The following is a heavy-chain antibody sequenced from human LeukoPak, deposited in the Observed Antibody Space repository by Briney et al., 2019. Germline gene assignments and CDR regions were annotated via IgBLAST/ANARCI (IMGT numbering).Heavy chain of an antibody. CDR2: ISYEGSNK. V-gene: IGHV3-30-3*01. D-gene: IGHD3-3*01. CDR1: GFTFNNYP. Sequence: GGSLRLSWAASGFTFNNYPMHWVRQAPGKGLEWVAVISYEGSNKHYADSVKGRFTISRDNSKNTLYLQMNSLRAEDTALYYCARDPNILGLRFSGWTGDYWGQGNLVTVSS. J-gene: IGHJ4*02. CDR3: ARDPNILGLRFSGWTGDY.